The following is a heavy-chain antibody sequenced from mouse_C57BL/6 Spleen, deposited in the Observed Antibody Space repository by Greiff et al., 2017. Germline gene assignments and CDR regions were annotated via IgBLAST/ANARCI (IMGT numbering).Heavy chain of an antibody. Sequence: EESGPGLVKPSQSLSLTCSVTGYYITRGYYWNWIRQFPGNKLEWMGYISYDGSNNYNPSLQNRISITRDTSKNPFFLKLNAVTTEDTATYYCARERDDCYSPFAYWGQGTLVTGSA. CDR1: GYYITRGYY. CDR3: ARERDDCYSPFAY. D-gene: IGHD2-3*01. J-gene: IGHJ3*01. V-gene: IGHV3-6*01. CDR2: ISYDGSN.